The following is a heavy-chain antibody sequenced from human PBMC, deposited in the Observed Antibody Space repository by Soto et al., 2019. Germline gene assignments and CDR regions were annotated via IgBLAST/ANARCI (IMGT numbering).Heavy chain of an antibody. J-gene: IGHJ6*02. CDR1: GCTLPSHT. Sequence: GGSRRPPCVSSGCTLPSHTRHWVRQAPGKGLEWVSSISTSSSYIFYVDSVKGRFTISRDNAKNSLYLQMNSLRAEDTAVYYCARGSMGDYYGMDVWGQGT. V-gene: IGHV3-21*01. CDR3: ARGSMGDYYGMDV. D-gene: IGHD3-10*01. CDR2: ISTSSSYI.